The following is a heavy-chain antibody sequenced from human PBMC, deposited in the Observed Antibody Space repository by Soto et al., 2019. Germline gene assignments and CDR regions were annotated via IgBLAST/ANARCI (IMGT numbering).Heavy chain of an antibody. CDR3: ASKIGYSSSWSNPSDAFDI. J-gene: IGHJ3*02. V-gene: IGHV3-7*01. D-gene: IGHD6-13*01. CDR1: GFTFSSYW. CDR2: IKQDGSEK. Sequence: GGSLRLSCAASGFTFSSYWMSWVRQAPGKGLEWVANIKQDGSEKYYVDSVKGRFTISRDNAKNSLYLQMNSLRAEDTAVYYCASKIGYSSSWSNPSDAFDIWGQGTMVTVSS.